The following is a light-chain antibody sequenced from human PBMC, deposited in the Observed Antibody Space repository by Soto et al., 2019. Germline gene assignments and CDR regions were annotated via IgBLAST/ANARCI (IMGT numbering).Light chain of an antibody. V-gene: IGLV2-14*01. CDR2: DVS. CDR1: SSDVGGHNY. Sequence: QSALTQPASVSGSPGQSITISCTGTSSDVGGHNYVSWYQQHPGKAPKLMIYDVSNRPSGVSNRFSGSKSGNTASLTISGLQAEDEADYYCGSYTSSSTLGVFGTGTKVTVL. CDR3: GSYTSSSTLGV. J-gene: IGLJ1*01.